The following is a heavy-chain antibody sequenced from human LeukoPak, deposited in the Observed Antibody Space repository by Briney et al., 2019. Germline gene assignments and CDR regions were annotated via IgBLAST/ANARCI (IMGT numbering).Heavy chain of an antibody. J-gene: IGHJ4*02. D-gene: IGHD3-10*01. Sequence: GGSLRLSCAASGFTFDDYAMHWVRQAPGKGLEWVSLISGDGGSTYYADSVKGRFTISRDNSKNSLYLQMNCLRTEDTALYYCAKDMGYYYGSGSYYNRALDYWGQGTLVTVSS. CDR1: GFTFDDYA. CDR3: AKDMGYYYGSGSYYNRALDY. CDR2: ISGDGGST. V-gene: IGHV3-43*02.